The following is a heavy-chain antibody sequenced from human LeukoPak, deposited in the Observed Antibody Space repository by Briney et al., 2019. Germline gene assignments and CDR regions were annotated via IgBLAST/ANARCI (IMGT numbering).Heavy chain of an antibody. Sequence: GGSLRLSCAASGFTFSSYWMHWVRQDPGKGLVWVSYIRGDGTSTSYADSVKGRFTISRDNAKNTLYLQMNSLRVEDTAVYYGARVGGVSGRAFDMWGQGTMVTVSS. V-gene: IGHV3-74*01. D-gene: IGHD6-25*01. CDR1: GFTFSSYW. CDR2: IRGDGTST. J-gene: IGHJ3*02. CDR3: ARVGGVSGRAFDM.